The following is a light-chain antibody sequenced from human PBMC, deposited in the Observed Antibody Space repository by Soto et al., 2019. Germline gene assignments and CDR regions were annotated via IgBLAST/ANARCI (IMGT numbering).Light chain of an antibody. Sequence: PGERATFSCGATQSITNKYVAWYQQKAGQAPRLLIYGASTRATGIPDRFRGSGSGTDFTLSITRLEPEDFAVYYCHQYLDSPNTFGQGTNLEIK. CDR3: HQYLDSPNT. CDR1: QSITNKY. J-gene: IGKJ2*01. CDR2: GAS. V-gene: IGKV3-20*01.